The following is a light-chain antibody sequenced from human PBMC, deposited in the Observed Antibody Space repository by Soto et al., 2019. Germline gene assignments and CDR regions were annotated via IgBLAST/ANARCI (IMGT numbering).Light chain of an antibody. Sequence: EIVMTQSPATLSVSPGERATLSCRASRSVSSNLAWYQQKPGQAPRLLIYGASTRATGIPARFSGSGSGTDFTLTISRLEPEDFAVYYCQQYGSSFWTFGQGTKVDIK. J-gene: IGKJ1*01. CDR1: RSVSSN. CDR3: QQYGSSFWT. CDR2: GAS. V-gene: IGKV3-15*01.